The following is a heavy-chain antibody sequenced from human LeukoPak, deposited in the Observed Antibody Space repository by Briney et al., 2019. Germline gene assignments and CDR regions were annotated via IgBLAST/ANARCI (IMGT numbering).Heavy chain of an antibody. Sequence: GESLKISCKGSGYSFTSYWIGWVRQMPGKGLEWMGIIYPGDSDTRYSPSFQGQVTISADKSISTAYLQWSSLKASDTAMYYCARHYYYDSSGYFPFDYWGQGTLVTASS. CDR1: GYSFTSYW. CDR3: ARHYYYDSSGYFPFDY. D-gene: IGHD3-22*01. V-gene: IGHV5-51*01. J-gene: IGHJ4*02. CDR2: IYPGDSDT.